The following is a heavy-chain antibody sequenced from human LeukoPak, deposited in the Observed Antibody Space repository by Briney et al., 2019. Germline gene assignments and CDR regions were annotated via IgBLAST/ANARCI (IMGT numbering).Heavy chain of an antibody. J-gene: IGHJ4*02. Sequence: GGSLRLSCAASGFTFDHYTMHWVRQAPGKGLEWVSLISWDGVSTYYAGSVKGRFTISRDNRKNSVSLQMNSLRTEDTALYYCAKDGKGSNAYYYADHWGQGTLVTVSS. CDR1: GFTFDHYT. CDR3: AKDGKGSNAYYYADH. V-gene: IGHV3-43*01. CDR2: ISWDGVST. D-gene: IGHD3-22*01.